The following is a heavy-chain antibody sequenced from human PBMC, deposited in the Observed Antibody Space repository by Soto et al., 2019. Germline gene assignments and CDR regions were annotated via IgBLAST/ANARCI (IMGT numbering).Heavy chain of an antibody. CDR1: ELTVSSNY. J-gene: IGHJ4*02. V-gene: IGHV3-66*01. CDR2: IYSGGST. Sequence: GGSLRLSCAASELTVSSNYMNWVRQAPGKGLEWVSVIYSGGSTYYADSVKGRFTISRDNAKNTLYLQMNSLRAEDTAVYYCARGFCSGGNCYFDYWGQGTLVTVSS. D-gene: IGHD2-15*01. CDR3: ARGFCSGGNCYFDY.